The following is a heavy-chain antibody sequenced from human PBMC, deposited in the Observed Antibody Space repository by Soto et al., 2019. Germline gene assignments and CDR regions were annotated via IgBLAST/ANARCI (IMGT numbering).Heavy chain of an antibody. CDR3: ARGAGYDFWSGYYTRGRYYYYGMDV. V-gene: IGHV1-46*01. D-gene: IGHD3-3*01. J-gene: IGHJ6*02. CDR1: GYTFTSYY. Sequence: ASVKVSCKASGYTFTSYYMHWVRQAPGQGLEWMGIINPSGGSTSYAQKFQGRVTMTGDTSTSTVYMELSSLRSEDTAVYYCARGAGYDFWSGYYTRGRYYYYGMDVWGQGTTVTVSS. CDR2: INPSGGST.